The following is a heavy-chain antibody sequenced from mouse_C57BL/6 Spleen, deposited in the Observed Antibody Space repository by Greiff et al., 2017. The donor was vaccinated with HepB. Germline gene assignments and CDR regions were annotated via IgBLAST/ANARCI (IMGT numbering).Heavy chain of an antibody. CDR3: ARMAYYSNYCWYFDV. CDR1: GFSLTSYG. CDR2: IWSGGST. D-gene: IGHD2-5*01. J-gene: IGHJ1*03. Sequence: QVQLKESGPGLVQPSQSLSITCTVSGFSLTSYGVHWVRQSPGKGLEWLGVIWSGGSTDYNAAFISRLSISKDNSKSQVFFKMNSLQADDTAIYYCARMAYYSNYCWYFDVWGTGTTVTVSS. V-gene: IGHV2-2*01.